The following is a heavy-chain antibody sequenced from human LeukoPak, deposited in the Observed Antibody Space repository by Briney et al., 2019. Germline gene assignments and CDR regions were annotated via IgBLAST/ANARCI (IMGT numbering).Heavy chain of an antibody. Sequence: SETLSLTCTVSGGSISSYYWSWIRQPPGKGLEWMGYIYYSGSTNYNPSLKSRVTISVDTSKNQFSLKLSSVTAADTAVYYCARDQDYGDYQSYAFDIWGQGTMVTVSS. J-gene: IGHJ3*02. CDR3: ARDQDYGDYQSYAFDI. CDR1: GGSISSYY. V-gene: IGHV4-59*12. D-gene: IGHD4-17*01. CDR2: IYYSGST.